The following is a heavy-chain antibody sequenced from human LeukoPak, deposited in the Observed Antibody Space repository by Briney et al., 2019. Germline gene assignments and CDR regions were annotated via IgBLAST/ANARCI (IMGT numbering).Heavy chain of an antibody. V-gene: IGHV3-23*01. D-gene: IGHD5-12*01. CDR1: GVTFSSYT. CDR3: AKDRGGYSGYDY. CDR2: ISSSGGST. J-gene: IGHJ4*02. Sequence: GGSLRLSCAASGVTFSSYTMSWVRQAPGKGLEWVSAISSSGGSTYYADSVKGRFTISRDNSKNTLYLQMNSLRAEDTAVYYCAKDRGGYSGYDYWGQGTLVTVSS.